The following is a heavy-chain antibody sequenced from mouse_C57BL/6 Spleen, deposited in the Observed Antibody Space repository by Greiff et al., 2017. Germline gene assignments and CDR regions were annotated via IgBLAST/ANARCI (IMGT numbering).Heavy chain of an antibody. CDR1: GYTFTDYE. V-gene: IGHV1-15*01. J-gene: IGHJ2*01. CDR2: IDPETGGT. Sequence: VQLQRSGAELVRPGASVTLSCKASGYTFTDYEMHWVKQTPVHGLEWIGAIDPETGGTAYNQKFKGKAILTADKSSSTAYMELRSLTSEDSAVYYCTRAGKLGHFDYWGQGTTLTVSS. CDR3: TRAGKLGHFDY. D-gene: IGHD4-1*01.